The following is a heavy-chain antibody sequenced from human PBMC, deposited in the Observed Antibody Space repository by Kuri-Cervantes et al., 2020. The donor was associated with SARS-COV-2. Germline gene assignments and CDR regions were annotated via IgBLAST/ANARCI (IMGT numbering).Heavy chain of an antibody. Sequence: GESLKISCKGSGYSFTSYWISWVRQAPGKGLEWVAVISHDGKNKKCTASGKGRFTISRGNSQNTLYLHMKSLRSEDTAIYYCAKDRVGVQDFWGQGTLVTVSS. D-gene: IGHD2-21*01. J-gene: IGHJ4*02. CDR3: AKDRVGVQDF. V-gene: IGHV3-30*18. CDR2: ISHDGKNK. CDR1: GYSFTSYW.